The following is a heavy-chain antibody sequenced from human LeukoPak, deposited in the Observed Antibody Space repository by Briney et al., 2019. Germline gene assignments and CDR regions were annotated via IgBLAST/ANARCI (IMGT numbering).Heavy chain of an antibody. CDR3: ARGGGIAAAGSP. D-gene: IGHD6-13*01. J-gene: IGHJ5*02. V-gene: IGHV1-18*01. CDR1: GYTFTSYG. CDR2: ISAYNGNT. Sequence: ASVKVSCKASGYTFTSYGISWVRQAPGQGLEWMGWISAYNGNTNYAQKFQGRVTMTRDTSTSTVYMELSSLRSEDTAVYYCARGGGIAAAGSPWGQGTLVTVSS.